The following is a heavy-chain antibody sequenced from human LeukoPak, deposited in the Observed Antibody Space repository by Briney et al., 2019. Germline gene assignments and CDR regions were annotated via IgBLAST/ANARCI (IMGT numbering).Heavy chain of an antibody. CDR3: AREVDYYDTSDYFPLGY. Sequence: PSETLSLTCTVSGYSISSGYYWGWIRQPPGKGLEWIGSIYHSGSTYYNPSLKSRVTISVDTSKNQFSLKLSSVTAADTAVYYCAREVDYYDTSDYFPLGYWGQGTLVTVSS. J-gene: IGHJ4*02. CDR2: IYHSGST. CDR1: GYSISSGYY. D-gene: IGHD3-22*01. V-gene: IGHV4-38-2*02.